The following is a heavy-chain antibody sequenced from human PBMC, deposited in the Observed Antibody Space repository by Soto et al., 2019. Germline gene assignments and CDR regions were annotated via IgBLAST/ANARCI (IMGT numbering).Heavy chain of an antibody. J-gene: IGHJ3*02. Sequence: GGSLRLSCAASGFTFSSYWMSWVRQAPGKGLEWVANIKQDGSEKYYVDSVKGRFTISRDNAKNSLYLQMNSLRAEDTAVYYCARDGYSGYAFAFDIWGQGTMVT. CDR2: IKQDGSEK. V-gene: IGHV3-7*03. CDR3: ARDGYSGYAFAFDI. CDR1: GFTFSSYW. D-gene: IGHD5-12*01.